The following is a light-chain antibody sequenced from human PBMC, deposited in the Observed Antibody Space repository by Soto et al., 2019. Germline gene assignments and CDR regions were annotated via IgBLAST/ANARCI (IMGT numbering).Light chain of an antibody. CDR2: GNS. CDR1: SSNIGTGYD. J-gene: IGLJ2*01. V-gene: IGLV1-40*01. Sequence: QSALTQPPSVSGAPGQRVTISCTGSSSNIGTGYDVHGYQQLPGTSPKLLIYGNSKRPSGVPDRFSGSKSGTSASLAITGLQAEDEADYYCQSYDSSLSGAVFGGGPKLTVL. CDR3: QSYDSSLSGAV.